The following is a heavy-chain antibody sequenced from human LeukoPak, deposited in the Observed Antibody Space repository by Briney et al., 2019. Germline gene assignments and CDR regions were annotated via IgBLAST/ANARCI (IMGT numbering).Heavy chain of an antibody. CDR2: INPDSGVT. J-gene: IGHJ3*02. D-gene: IGHD5-24*01. CDR3: ARVRGGYNLGAFDI. Sequence: ASVKVSCKASGYTFTSYYMHWVRQAPGRELEWMGWINPDSGVTNSAQQFQDRVTLTRDTSISTAYMELSRLRSDDTAFYFCARVRGGYNLGAFDIWGQGTMVTVSS. CDR1: GYTFTSYY. V-gene: IGHV1-2*02.